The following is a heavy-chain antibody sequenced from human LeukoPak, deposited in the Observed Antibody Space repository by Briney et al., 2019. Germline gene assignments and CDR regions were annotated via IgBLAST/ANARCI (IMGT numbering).Heavy chain of an antibody. CDR2: INPNSGGT. D-gene: IGHD2-21*02. CDR3: ARVFQAYCGGDCYAYYYGMDV. J-gene: IGHJ6*02. Sequence: ASVKVSCKASGYTFTGYCMHWVRQAPGQGLEWMGWINPNSGGTNYAQKFQGRVTMTRDTSISTAYMELSRLRSDDTAVYYCARVFQAYCGGDCYAYYYGMDVWGQGTTVTVSS. CDR1: GYTFTGYC. V-gene: IGHV1-2*02.